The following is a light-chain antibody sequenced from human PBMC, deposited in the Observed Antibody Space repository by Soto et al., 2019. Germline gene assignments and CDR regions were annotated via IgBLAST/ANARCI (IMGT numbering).Light chain of an antibody. Sequence: QSVLTQTPSASGTPEQTVTISCSGSRSNIGNNAVSWYQQFPGTAPKLLIYNNNQRPSGVPDRFSGSKSGTSASLAISGLHSEDEADYYCATWDDSLNARGVFGGGTKVTVL. J-gene: IGLJ3*02. CDR1: RSNIGNNA. V-gene: IGLV1-44*01. CDR3: ATWDDSLNARGV. CDR2: NNN.